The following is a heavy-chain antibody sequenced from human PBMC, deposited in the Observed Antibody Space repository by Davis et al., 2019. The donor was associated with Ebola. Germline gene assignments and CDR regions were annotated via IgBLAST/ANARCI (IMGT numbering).Heavy chain of an antibody. J-gene: IGHJ6*02. CDR3: ARGGSRGVHHGMDV. D-gene: IGHD3-10*01. CDR2: IKQDGSEK. CDR1: GFTFSSYW. Sequence: GGSLRLSCAASGFTFSSYWMSWVRQAPGKGLEWVASIKQDGSEKYYVDSVKGRFTISRDNAKNSLYLQMNSLRAEDTAVYYCARGGSRGVHHGMDVWGQGTTVTVSS. V-gene: IGHV3-7*01.